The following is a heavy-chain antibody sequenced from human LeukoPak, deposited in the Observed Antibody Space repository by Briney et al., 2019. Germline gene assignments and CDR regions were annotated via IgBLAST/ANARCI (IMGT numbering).Heavy chain of an antibody. CDR2: INPNSGGT. CDR3: AREMYYGSGSYYTPFDY. D-gene: IGHD3-10*01. V-gene: IGHV1-2*02. J-gene: IGHJ4*02. Sequence: ASVKVSCKASGYTFTGYYMHWVRQAPGQGLGWMGWINPNSGGTIYAQKFQGRVTMTRDTSISTAYMELSRLRSDDTAVYYCAREMYYGSGSYYTPFDYWGQGTLVTVSS. CDR1: GYTFTGYY.